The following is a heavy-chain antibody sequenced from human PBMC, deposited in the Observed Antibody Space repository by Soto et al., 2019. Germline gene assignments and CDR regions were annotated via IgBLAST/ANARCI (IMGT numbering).Heavy chain of an antibody. CDR3: TTALEYSSSSIYGMDV. Sequence: PGGSQSLSSTASGFTFSNAWMNWVRQAPGRGLEWVGRIKSKTDGGTTDYAAPVKGRFTISRDDSKNTLYLQMNSLKTEDTAVYYCTTALEYSSSSIYGMDVWGQGTTVTVSS. J-gene: IGHJ6*02. CDR1: GFTFSNAW. D-gene: IGHD6-6*01. V-gene: IGHV3-15*07. CDR2: IKSKTDGGTT.